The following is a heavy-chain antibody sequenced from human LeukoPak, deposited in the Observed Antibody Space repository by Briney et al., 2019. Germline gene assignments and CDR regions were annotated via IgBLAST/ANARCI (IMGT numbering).Heavy chain of an antibody. Sequence: GGSLRLSCAASGFTFSSYGMHWVRQAPGKGLEWVAFIRYDGSNKYYADSVKGRFTISRDNSKNTLYLQMNSLRAEDTAVYYCAKDSGYSSSWYVLHYWGQGTLVTVSS. CDR2: IRYDGSNK. CDR3: AKDSGYSSSWYVLHY. CDR1: GFTFSSYG. V-gene: IGHV3-30*02. D-gene: IGHD6-13*01. J-gene: IGHJ4*02.